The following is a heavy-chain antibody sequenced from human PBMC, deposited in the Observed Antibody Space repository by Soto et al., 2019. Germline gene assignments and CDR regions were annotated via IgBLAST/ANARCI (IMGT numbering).Heavy chain of an antibody. V-gene: IGHV1-69*19. CDR3: AREVQVHTPAFVY. Sequence: QVQLVQSGAEMKKPGSSVKVSCQSSGGTFNTYAMNWVRQAPGQGPEWMGDISPMFGAANYAPKFQGRVTITADESTVTSYMQLGSLTSEDTALYFCAREVQVHTPAFVYWGQGTLVTVSS. CDR2: ISPMFGAA. CDR1: GGTFNTYA. J-gene: IGHJ4*02. D-gene: IGHD3-10*01.